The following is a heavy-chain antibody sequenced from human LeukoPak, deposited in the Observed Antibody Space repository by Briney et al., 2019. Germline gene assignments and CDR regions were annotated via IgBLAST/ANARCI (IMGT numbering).Heavy chain of an antibody. CDR1: GFTFSSYA. J-gene: IGHJ4*02. CDR3: ARVSLWFGEFAGVSEGDY. D-gene: IGHD3-10*01. CDR2: ISYDGSNK. Sequence: GGSLRHSCAASGFTFSSYAMHWVRQAPGKGLEWVAVISYDGSNKYYADSVKGRFTISRDNSKNTLYLQMNSLRAEDTAVYYCARVSLWFGEFAGVSEGDYWGQGTLVTFSS. V-gene: IGHV3-30-3*01.